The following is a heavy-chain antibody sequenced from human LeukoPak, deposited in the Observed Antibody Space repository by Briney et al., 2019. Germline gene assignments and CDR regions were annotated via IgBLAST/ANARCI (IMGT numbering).Heavy chain of an antibody. Sequence: GGSLRLSCAASGFTFSSYGMHWVRQAPGKGLEWVAVIWYDGSNKYYADSVKGRFTISRDNSKNTLYLQMNSLRAEDTAVYYCAKKGSYDSSGYYLWKHWGQGTLVTVSS. CDR3: AKKGSYDSSGYYLWKH. V-gene: IGHV3-33*06. D-gene: IGHD3-22*01. CDR1: GFTFSSYG. J-gene: IGHJ1*01. CDR2: IWYDGSNK.